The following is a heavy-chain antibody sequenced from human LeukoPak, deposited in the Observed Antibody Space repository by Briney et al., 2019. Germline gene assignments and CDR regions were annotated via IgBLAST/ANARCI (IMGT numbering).Heavy chain of an antibody. Sequence: SGGSLRLSCAASGFTFSSAWVHWVRQAPGKGLEWVGLIKSETDGETTDYAAAVKDRFIISRDDSKNILYLQMSNLKTEDTAIYYCTTLYRLDPWGQGTLVTVSS. CDR3: TTLYRLDP. J-gene: IGHJ5*02. V-gene: IGHV3-15*01. CDR2: IKSETDGETT. CDR1: GFTFSSAW. D-gene: IGHD3-10*01.